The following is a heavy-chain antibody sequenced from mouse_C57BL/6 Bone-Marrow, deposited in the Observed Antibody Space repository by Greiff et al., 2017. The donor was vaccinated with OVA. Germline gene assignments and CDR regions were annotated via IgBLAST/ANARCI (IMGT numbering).Heavy chain of an antibody. CDR1: GYSFTGYY. J-gene: IGHJ2*01. CDR2: INPSTGGT. CDR3: ARDYYGPFDY. D-gene: IGHD1-2*01. V-gene: IGHV1-42*01. Sequence: EVKLVESGPELVKPGASVKISCKASGYSFTGYYMNWVKQSPEQSLEWIGEINPSTGGTTYNQKFKAKATLTVDKSSSTAYMQLKSLTSEDSAVYYCARDYYGPFDYWGQGTTLTVSS.